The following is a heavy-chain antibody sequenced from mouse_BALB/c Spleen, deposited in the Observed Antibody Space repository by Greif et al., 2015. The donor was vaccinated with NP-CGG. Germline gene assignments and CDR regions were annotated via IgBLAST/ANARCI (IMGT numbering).Heavy chain of an antibody. J-gene: IGHJ2*01. V-gene: IGHV1-7*01. CDR2: INPSTGYT. Sequence: VQLQQSGAELAKPGASVKMSCKASGYTFTSYWMHWVKQRPGQGLEWIGYINPSTGYTEYNQKFKDKTTLTADKSSSTAYMQLSSLTSENSAVYYCARSGSSYFDYWGQGTTLTISS. D-gene: IGHD1-1*01. CDR1: GYTFTSYW. CDR3: ARSGSSYFDY.